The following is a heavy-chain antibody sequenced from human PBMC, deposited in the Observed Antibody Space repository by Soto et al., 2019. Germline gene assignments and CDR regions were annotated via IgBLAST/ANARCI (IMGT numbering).Heavy chain of an antibody. J-gene: IGHJ4*02. Sequence: GEALKVSCKGSGYSFTRYWTSWVGKMPGKGLEWMGRIDPSDSYTNYSPSFQGHVTISADKSISTAYLQWSSLKASDTAMYYCARLQAAAGDNDLTFDYWGQGTLVTVSS. CDR2: IDPSDSYT. CDR1: GYSFTRYW. V-gene: IGHV5-10-1*01. D-gene: IGHD6-13*01. CDR3: ARLQAAAGDNDLTFDY.